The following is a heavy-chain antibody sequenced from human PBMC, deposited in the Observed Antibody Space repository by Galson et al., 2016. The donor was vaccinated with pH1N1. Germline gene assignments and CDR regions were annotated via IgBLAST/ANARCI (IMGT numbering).Heavy chain of an antibody. D-gene: IGHD1-26*01. CDR3: ARDSKGGIPFHY. CDR1: GYTFTDYY. V-gene: IGHV1-2*02. Sequence: VSCKASGYTFTDYYIHWVRQAPGKGLEWMGWINPNSDVTKYAQKFQDRVTMTRDTSINTAYMELSGLTSDDTAVYYCARDSKGGIPFHYWGQGTLVTLSS. J-gene: IGHJ4*02. CDR2: INPNSDVT.